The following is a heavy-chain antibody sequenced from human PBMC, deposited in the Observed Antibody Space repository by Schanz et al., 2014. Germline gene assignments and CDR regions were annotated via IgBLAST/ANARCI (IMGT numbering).Heavy chain of an antibody. CDR1: GYTFTSYG. D-gene: IGHD2-2*01. CDR3: ARGNPSSTSASCGGLDAYDV. CDR2: ISAYNGNT. J-gene: IGHJ3*01. Sequence: QGQLVQSGAEVKKPGASVKVSCKASGYTFTSYGITWVRQAPGQGLEWMGWISAYNGNTTYAQKFQAGVTMTTGTSTRADYLELRNLKYDNTTMYYCARGNPSSTSASCGGLDAYDVWGQGTLVTVSS. V-gene: IGHV1-18*01.